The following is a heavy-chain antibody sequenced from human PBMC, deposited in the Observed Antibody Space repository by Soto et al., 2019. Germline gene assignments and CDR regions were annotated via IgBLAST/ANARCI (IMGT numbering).Heavy chain of an antibody. J-gene: IGHJ3*02. Sequence: VKVSCKASGYTFTSYAMHWVRQAPGQRLEWMGWINAGNGNTKYSQKFQGRVTITRDTSASTAYMELSSLRSEDTAVYYCASLILRGPDSGDAFDIWGQGTMVTVSS. CDR2: INAGNGNT. D-gene: IGHD2-15*01. V-gene: IGHV1-3*01. CDR3: ASLILRGPDSGDAFDI. CDR1: GYTFTSYA.